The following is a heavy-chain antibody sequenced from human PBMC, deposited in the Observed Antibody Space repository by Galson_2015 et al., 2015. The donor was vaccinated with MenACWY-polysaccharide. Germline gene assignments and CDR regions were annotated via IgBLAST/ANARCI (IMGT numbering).Heavy chain of an antibody. Sequence: TLSLTCTVSGGSISSGDSYWSWIRQSPGKGLEWIGYIYYSGRTNYSPSLKSRATVSLDTSKNQFSLKLSFVTAADTAVYYCASLPLGNCGSVSCYGYFHHWGQGTLVIVSS. CDR1: GGSISSGDSY. V-gene: IGHV4-30-4*01. D-gene: IGHD2-2*01. CDR2: IYYSGRT. J-gene: IGHJ1*01. CDR3: ASLPLGNCGSVSCYGYFHH.